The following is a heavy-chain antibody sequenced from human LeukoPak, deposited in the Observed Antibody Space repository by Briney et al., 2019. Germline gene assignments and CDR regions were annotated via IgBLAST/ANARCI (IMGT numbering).Heavy chain of an antibody. CDR3: VREDTPATANY. Sequence: QAGGSLRLSCAASGFNFANHAMSWVRQTPGKGLEWVSAISGGGDITYYADSVKGRFTISRDNSKDTLFLQMHSLRPGDTAVYYRVREDTPATANYWGQGTLVTISS. CDR1: GFNFANHA. V-gene: IGHV3-23*01. CDR2: ISGGGDIT. J-gene: IGHJ4*02. D-gene: IGHD2-21*02.